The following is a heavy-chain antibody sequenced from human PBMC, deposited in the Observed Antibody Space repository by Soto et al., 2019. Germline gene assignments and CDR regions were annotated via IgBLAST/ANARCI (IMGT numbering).Heavy chain of an antibody. V-gene: IGHV4-30-4*01. CDR2: NYYSGRP. J-gene: IGHJ6*02. CDR1: ADSITTTDDS. CDR3: ARDGPYYYGMDV. Sequence: SADSITTTDDSWNWIRQSPGKGLELIGSNYYSGRPYYNAHLKSRPILSADTSKNQFSLKLRSVTAADTSLYFCARDGPYYYGMDVWGPGTTVTVSS.